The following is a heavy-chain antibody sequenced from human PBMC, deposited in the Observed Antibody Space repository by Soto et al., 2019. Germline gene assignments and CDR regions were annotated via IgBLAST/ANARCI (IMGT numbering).Heavy chain of an antibody. CDR1: GFTFSSYA. V-gene: IGHV3-23*01. D-gene: IGHD3-22*01. J-gene: IGHJ4*02. Sequence: GGSLRLSCAASGFTFSSYAMSWVRQAPGKGLGWVSAISGSGGSTYYAGSVKGRFTISRDNSKNTLYLQMNSLRAEDTAVYYCCKTPRNLNYYDSSGYFDYWGQGTLVTVSS. CDR2: ISGSGGST. CDR3: CKTPRNLNYYDSSGYFDY.